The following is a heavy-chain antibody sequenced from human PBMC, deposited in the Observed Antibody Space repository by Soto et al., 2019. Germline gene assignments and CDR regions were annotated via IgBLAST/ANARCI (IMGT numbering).Heavy chain of an antibody. CDR3: ARGIAAAGTDY. Sequence: EVQLVESGGGLVKPGGSLRLSCAASGFTFSSYSMNWVRQAPGKGLEWVSSISSSSSYIYYADSVKGRFTISRDNAKNSLYLQMNSLRAEDTAVYFCARGIAAAGTDYWGQGTLVTVSS. V-gene: IGHV3-21*01. J-gene: IGHJ4*02. D-gene: IGHD6-13*01. CDR2: ISSSSSYI. CDR1: GFTFSSYS.